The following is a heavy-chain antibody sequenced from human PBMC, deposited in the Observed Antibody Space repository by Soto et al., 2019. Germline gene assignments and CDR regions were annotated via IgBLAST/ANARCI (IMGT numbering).Heavy chain of an antibody. J-gene: IGHJ6*02. D-gene: IGHD6-6*01. Sequence: AASVKVSCKASGGTFSSYAISWVRQAPGQGLEWMGGIIPIFGTANYAQKFQGRVTITADESTSTAYMELSSLRSEDTAVYYCARDGGYSSSSLEYYYGMDVWGQGTTVTVSS. CDR1: GGTFSSYA. V-gene: IGHV1-69*13. CDR3: ARDGGYSSSSLEYYYGMDV. CDR2: IIPIFGTA.